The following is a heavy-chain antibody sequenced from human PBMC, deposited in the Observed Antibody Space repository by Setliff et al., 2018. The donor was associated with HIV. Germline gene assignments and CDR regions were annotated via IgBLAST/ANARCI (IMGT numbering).Heavy chain of an antibody. J-gene: IGHJ4*02. D-gene: IGHD1-1*01. CDR3: SNWNTTVDADS. CDR1: GGSINDQY. V-gene: IGHV4-59*05. Sequence: LPETLSLTCTVPGGSINDQYFSWIRQSPGKGLEWIGSIDYSGSTYYNPSLKSRVTISVDTAKNQFSLNLNSVTAADTAVYYCSNWNTTVDADSWGQGTLVTVSS. CDR2: IDYSGST.